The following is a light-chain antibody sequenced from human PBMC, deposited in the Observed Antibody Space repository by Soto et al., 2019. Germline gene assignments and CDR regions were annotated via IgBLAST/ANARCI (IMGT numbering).Light chain of an antibody. J-gene: IGKJ4*01. CDR2: GAS. Sequence: EVVLTQSPGTLSLSPGERATLSCRASQSVTTYLAWYQQRPGQPPRLLIYGASTRATGIADRFSGSGSGTDFPLTISRLEPEDFAVYYCQQYVSSLTFGGGTNVEIK. CDR3: QQYVSSLT. CDR1: QSVTTY. V-gene: IGKV3-20*01.